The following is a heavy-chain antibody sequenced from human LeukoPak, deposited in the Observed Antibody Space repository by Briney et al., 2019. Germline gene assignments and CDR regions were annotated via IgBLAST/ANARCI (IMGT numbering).Heavy chain of an antibody. D-gene: IGHD1-20*01. CDR3: ARVLPITPYSDY. CDR2: INHSGST. Sequence: SETLSLTCAVYGGSFSGYYWSWIRQPPRKGLEWIGEINHSGSTNYNPSLKSRVTISVDTSKNQFSLKLSSVTAADPAVYYCARVLPITPYSDYWGQGTLVTVSS. CDR1: GGSFSGYY. V-gene: IGHV4-34*01. J-gene: IGHJ4*02.